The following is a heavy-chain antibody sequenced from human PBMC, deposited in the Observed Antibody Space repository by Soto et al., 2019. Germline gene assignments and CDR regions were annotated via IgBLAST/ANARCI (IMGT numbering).Heavy chain of an antibody. V-gene: IGHV4-30-2*01. Sequence: QLQLQESGTGMVKPSQPLSLTCAVSGGSIRSGGYYWSWIRQPPGKGLEWIGYIYHSGSTYYNPALKSRVTISVDRAKNQFSLKLSSVTAADTAVYYCARVPVPWGQGPLDTVSS. J-gene: IGHJ5*02. CDR1: GGSIRSGGYY. CDR2: IYHSGST. D-gene: IGHD4-17*01. CDR3: ARVPVP.